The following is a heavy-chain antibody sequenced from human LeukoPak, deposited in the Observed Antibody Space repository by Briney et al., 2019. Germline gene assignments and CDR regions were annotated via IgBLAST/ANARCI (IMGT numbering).Heavy chain of an antibody. J-gene: IGHJ4*02. D-gene: IGHD3-16*01. CDR2: ISGSGGST. CDR3: ARDNDSRDPPHFDY. Sequence: GGTLRLSCAASGFTFSSYAMSWVRQAPGKGLAWVSSISGSGGSTYYADSVKGRFTIPRDNAKNSLYLQMNSLRAEDTAVYYCARDNDSRDPPHFDYWGQGTLVTVSS. V-gene: IGHV3-23*01. CDR1: GFTFSSYA.